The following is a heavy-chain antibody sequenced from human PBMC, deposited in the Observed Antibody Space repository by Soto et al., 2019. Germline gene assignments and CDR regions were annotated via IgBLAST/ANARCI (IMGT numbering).Heavy chain of an antibody. CDR2: MNPNSGNT. CDR1: GYTLTSYD. D-gene: IGHD3-3*01. V-gene: IGHV1-8*01. Sequence: ASVKVSCKASGYTLTSYDINWVRQATGQGLEWMGWMNPNSGNTGYAQKFQGRVTMTRNTSISTAYMELSSLRFEDTAVYYCARGFLIDFWSGYTPIDYWGQGTLVTVSS. J-gene: IGHJ4*01. CDR3: ARGFLIDFWSGYTPIDY.